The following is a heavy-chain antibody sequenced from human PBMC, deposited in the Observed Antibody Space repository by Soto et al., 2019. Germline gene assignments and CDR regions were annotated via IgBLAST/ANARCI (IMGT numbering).Heavy chain of an antibody. CDR3: AISPYYYGSGTDY. J-gene: IGHJ4*02. CDR2: ISSSGGSI. V-gene: IGHV3-23*01. CDR1: GFTFSSYS. Sequence: GGSLRLSCASSGFTFSSYSMNWVRQAPGKGLEWVSSISSSGGSIYYADSVKGRFTISRDNSKNTLYLQMNSLRAEDTAVYYCAISPYYYGSGTDYWGQGTLVTVSS. D-gene: IGHD3-10*01.